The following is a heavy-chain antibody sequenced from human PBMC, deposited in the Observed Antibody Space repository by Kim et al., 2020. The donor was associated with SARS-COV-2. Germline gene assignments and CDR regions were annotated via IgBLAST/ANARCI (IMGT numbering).Heavy chain of an antibody. CDR1: GFTFGDYA. Sequence: GGSLRLSCTASGFTFGDYAMSWVRQAPGKGLEWVGFIRSKAYGGTTEYAASVKGRFTISRDDSKSIAYLQMNSLKTEDTAVYYCTRDSCSGGSCPFDYWGQGTLVTVSS. CDR2: IRSKAYGGTT. J-gene: IGHJ4*02. D-gene: IGHD2-15*01. CDR3: TRDSCSGGSCPFDY. V-gene: IGHV3-49*04.